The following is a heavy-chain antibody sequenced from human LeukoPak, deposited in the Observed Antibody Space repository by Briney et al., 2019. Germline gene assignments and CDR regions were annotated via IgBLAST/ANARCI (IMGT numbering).Heavy chain of an antibody. J-gene: IGHJ4*02. CDR1: GYTFTGYY. Sequence: ASVKVSCKASGYTFTGYYMHWVRQAPGQGLEWMGWINPNSGGTNYAQKFQGRVTMTRDTSISTAYMELSRLRSDDTAVYYCATDIQLWLGELDYWGQGTLVTVPS. D-gene: IGHD5-18*01. CDR3: ATDIQLWLGELDY. V-gene: IGHV1-2*02. CDR2: INPNSGGT.